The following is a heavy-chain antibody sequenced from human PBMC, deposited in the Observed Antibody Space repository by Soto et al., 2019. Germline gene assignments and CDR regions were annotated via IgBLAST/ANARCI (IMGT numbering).Heavy chain of an antibody. CDR1: GYTFTSYG. V-gene: IGHV1-18*01. CDR3: ARVRTYIVVVPVDVFDI. Sequence: GGPVKVSCKASGYTFTSYGISWVRQAPGQGLEWMGWISAYNGNTNYAQKLQGRVTMTTDTSTSTAYMELRSLRSDDTAVYYCARVRTYIVVVPVDVFDIWGQGTMVTV. D-gene: IGHD2-2*01. CDR2: ISAYNGNT. J-gene: IGHJ3*02.